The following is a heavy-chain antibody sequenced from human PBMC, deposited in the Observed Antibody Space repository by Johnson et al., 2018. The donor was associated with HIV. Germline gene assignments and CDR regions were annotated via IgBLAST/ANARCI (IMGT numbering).Heavy chain of an antibody. CDR2: IWPDGSNR. Sequence: QVQLVESGGDVVQPGTSLRLSCEASGLILSGYGLHWVRQAPGNGLEWVAVIWPDGSNRYYADSVKGRFTISRDNSKNTLYLQMNSLRAEDTAVYYCARECSSTRWTYGFDIWGQGTMVTVSS. CDR1: GLILSGYG. V-gene: IGHV3-33*01. J-gene: IGHJ3*02. D-gene: IGHD6-13*01. CDR3: ARECSSTRWTYGFDI.